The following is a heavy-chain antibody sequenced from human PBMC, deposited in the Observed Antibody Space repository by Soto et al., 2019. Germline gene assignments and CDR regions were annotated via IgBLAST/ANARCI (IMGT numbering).Heavy chain of an antibody. V-gene: IGHV4-61*01. Sequence: SETLSLTCTVSGGSVGSGRHYWSWIRQPPGKVPEWIGYIHDSGTTNYVSSLKSRVSISADPSRNQFFLNVYSVTAADTAVYYCARGWDAGYWGQGTLVTVSS. CDR2: IHDSGTT. D-gene: IGHD6-19*01. CDR1: GGSVGSGRHY. J-gene: IGHJ4*02. CDR3: ARGWDAGY.